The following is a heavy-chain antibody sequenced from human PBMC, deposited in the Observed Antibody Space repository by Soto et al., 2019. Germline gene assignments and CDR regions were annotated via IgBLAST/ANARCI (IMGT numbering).Heavy chain of an antibody. V-gene: IGHV4-34*01. CDR1: GGSFSGYY. CDR2: INHSGST. CDR3: ARNSGGDFWSGYNNWFDP. D-gene: IGHD3-3*01. Sequence: SETLSLTCAVYGGSFSGYYWSWIRQPPGKGLEWIGEINHSGSTNYNPSLKSRVTISVDTSKNQFSLKLSSVTAADTAVYYCARNSGGDFWSGYNNWFDPWGRGTLVTVSS. J-gene: IGHJ5*02.